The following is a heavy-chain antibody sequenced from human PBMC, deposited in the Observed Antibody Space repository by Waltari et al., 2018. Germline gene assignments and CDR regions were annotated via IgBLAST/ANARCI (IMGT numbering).Heavy chain of an antibody. J-gene: IGHJ4*02. CDR3: ASVRSGWDF. V-gene: IGHV3-7*02. CDR1: GFSFSSYW. Sequence: EVQLVESGGGLVHPGGSLRLSCAASGFSFSSYWMRWVRQAPGKGLEWVASIKQDGSDKHYMDSVRGRFTISRDNAKKSLYLEMNRLIDDDTAVYYCASVRSGWDFWGQGTLVTVSS. CDR2: IKQDGSDK. D-gene: IGHD6-19*01.